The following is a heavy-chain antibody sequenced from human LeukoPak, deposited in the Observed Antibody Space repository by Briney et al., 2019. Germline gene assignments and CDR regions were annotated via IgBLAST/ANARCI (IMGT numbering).Heavy chain of an antibody. V-gene: IGHV3-9*01. CDR2: ISWNSGSI. D-gene: IGHD3-10*01. CDR1: GFTFDDYA. Sequence: GGSLRLSCAASGFTFDDYAMHWVRQAPGKGLEWVSGISWNSGSIGYADSVKGRFTISRDNAKNSLYLQMNSLRAEDTALYYCAKDIGTLSGVGDYWGQGTLVTVSS. J-gene: IGHJ4*02. CDR3: AKDIGTLSGVGDY.